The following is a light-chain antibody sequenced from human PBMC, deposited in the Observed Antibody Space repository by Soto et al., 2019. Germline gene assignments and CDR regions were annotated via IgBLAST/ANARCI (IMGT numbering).Light chain of an antibody. V-gene: IGLV2-14*01. CDR3: SSYTISTTGVV. J-gene: IGLJ2*01. CDR2: EVS. CDR1: SSDIGYYNY. Sequence: QSALTQPASVSGSPGQSITISCTGTSSDIGYYNYVSWHQQHPGKAPKLMIYEVSNRPSGVSNRFSGSRSGDTASLTISGLQSEDEADYFCSSYTISTTGVVFGEGTKLTVL.